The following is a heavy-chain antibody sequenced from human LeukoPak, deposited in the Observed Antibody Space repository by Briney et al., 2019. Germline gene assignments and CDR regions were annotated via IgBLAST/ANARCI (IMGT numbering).Heavy chain of an antibody. Sequence: SETLSLTCTVSGGSISSYYCSWIRQPAGKGLEWIGRIYTSGSTNYNPSLKSRVTMSVDTSKNQFSLKLSSVTAADTAVYYCARTDCSSTSCYTGGFDYWGQGTLVTVSS. CDR3: ARTDCSSTSCYTGGFDY. J-gene: IGHJ4*02. CDR2: IYTSGST. CDR1: GGSISSYY. D-gene: IGHD2-2*02. V-gene: IGHV4-4*07.